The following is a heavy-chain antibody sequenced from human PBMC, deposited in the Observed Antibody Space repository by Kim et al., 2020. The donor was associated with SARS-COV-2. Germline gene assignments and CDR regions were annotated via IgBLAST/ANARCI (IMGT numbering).Heavy chain of an antibody. J-gene: IGHJ4*02. V-gene: IGHV4-59*01. CDR1: GGSISSYY. D-gene: IGHD3-3*01. CDR2: IYYSGST. Sequence: SETLSLTCTVSGGSISSYYWGWIRQPPGKGLEWIGYIYYSGSTNYNPSLKSRVTISVDTSKNQFSLKLSSVTAADTAVYYCARVNVLRFLEWLPHAGPFDYWGQGTLVTVSS. CDR3: ARVNVLRFLEWLPHAGPFDY.